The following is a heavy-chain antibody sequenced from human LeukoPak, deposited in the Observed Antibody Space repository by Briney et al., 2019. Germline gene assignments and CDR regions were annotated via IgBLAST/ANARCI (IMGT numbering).Heavy chain of an antibody. D-gene: IGHD3-10*01. CDR2: IRYDGSNK. V-gene: IGHV3-30*02. Sequence: SGGSLRLSCAASGFTLSSYGMHWVRQAPGKGLEWVAFIRYDGSNKYYADSVKGRFTISRDNSKNTLYLQMNSLRAEDTAVYYCAEEYYYDSGSPNSAFDYWGQGTLVTVSS. J-gene: IGHJ4*02. CDR3: AEEYYYDSGSPNSAFDY. CDR1: GFTLSSYG.